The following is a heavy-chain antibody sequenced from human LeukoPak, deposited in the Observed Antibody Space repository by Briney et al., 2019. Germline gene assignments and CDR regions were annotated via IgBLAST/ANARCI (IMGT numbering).Heavy chain of an antibody. CDR2: INSDGSDI. J-gene: IGHJ4*02. CDR3: AKHPIVVVPAANY. Sequence: PGGSLRLSCAASGFTFNIYWMHWVRQAPGKGLVWVSRINSDGSDITYADSVKGRFTTSRDNAKNTLYLQMNSLRAEDTAVYYCAKHPIVVVPAANYWGQGTLVTVSS. V-gene: IGHV3-74*01. CDR1: GFTFNIYW. D-gene: IGHD2-2*01.